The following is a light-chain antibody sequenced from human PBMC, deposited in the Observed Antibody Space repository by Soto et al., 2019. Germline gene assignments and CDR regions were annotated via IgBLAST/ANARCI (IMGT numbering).Light chain of an antibody. CDR1: QSISSW. CDR2: KAS. Sequence: DIQMTQSPSTLSASVGDGVTIICRASQSISSWLAWYQQKPGKAPKLLISKASNLDSGVPSRFSGSGSGTEFNLTISSLQPEDFATYYCQQYNSFIWTFGRGTKVDIK. CDR3: QQYNSFIWT. V-gene: IGKV1-5*03. J-gene: IGKJ1*01.